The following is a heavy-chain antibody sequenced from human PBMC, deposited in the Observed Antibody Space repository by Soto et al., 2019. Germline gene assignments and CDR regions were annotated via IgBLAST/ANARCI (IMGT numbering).Heavy chain of an antibody. CDR1: GLTCSSYG. Sequence: VGSLRHSCAASGLTCSSYGMRWVRQATGKGLEWVAVISYDGSNKYYADSVKGRFTISRDNSKNTLYLQMNSLRAEDTAVYYCAKDLKTVRSSWYFYYGMDVWGQGTTVTVSS. D-gene: IGHD6-13*01. V-gene: IGHV3-30*18. J-gene: IGHJ6*02. CDR2: ISYDGSNK. CDR3: AKDLKTVRSSWYFYYGMDV.